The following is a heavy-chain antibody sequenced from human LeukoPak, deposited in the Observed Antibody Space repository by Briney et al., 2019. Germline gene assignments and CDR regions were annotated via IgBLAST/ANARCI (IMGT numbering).Heavy chain of an antibody. CDR2: TDSAGSSI. CDR3: ARESGGDLGEAFDI. V-gene: IGHV3-74*01. D-gene: IGHD1-26*01. J-gene: IGHJ3*02. CDR1: GFTFSSYW. Sequence: GGSLRLSCAASGFTFSSYWMHWVRQAPGKGLEWVSRTDSAGSSISYADSVEGRFTISRDNAKNSLYLQLNSLRAEDTAVYYCARESGGDLGEAFDIWGQGTMVTVSS.